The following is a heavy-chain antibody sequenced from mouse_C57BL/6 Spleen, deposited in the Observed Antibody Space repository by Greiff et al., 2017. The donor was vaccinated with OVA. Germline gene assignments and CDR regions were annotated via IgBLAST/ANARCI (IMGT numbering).Heavy chain of an antibody. CDR1: GYSFTGYY. CDR3: ARDLFDY. V-gene: IGHV1-42*01. J-gene: IGHJ2*01. CDR2: INPSTGGT. Sequence: EVKLQESGPELVKPGASVKISCKASGYSFTGYYMNWVKQSPEKSLEWIGEINPSTGGTTYNQKFKAKATLTVDKSSSTAYMQLKSLTSEDSAVYYCARDLFDYWGQGTTLTVSS.